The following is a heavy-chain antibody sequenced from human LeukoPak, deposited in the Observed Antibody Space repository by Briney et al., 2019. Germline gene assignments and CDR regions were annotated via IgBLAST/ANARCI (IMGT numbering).Heavy chain of an antibody. D-gene: IGHD4-17*01. Sequence: ASVKVSCKASGYIFTRYDINWVRQATGQGLEWMGWMNSNSGNTGYAQKFQGRVTMTRNTSTSTAYMELSSLRSADTAVYYCARATRTEAYGAYYYGMDVWGQGTTVTVSS. J-gene: IGHJ6*02. CDR3: ARATRTEAYGAYYYGMDV. CDR2: MNSNSGNT. CDR1: GYIFTRYD. V-gene: IGHV1-8*01.